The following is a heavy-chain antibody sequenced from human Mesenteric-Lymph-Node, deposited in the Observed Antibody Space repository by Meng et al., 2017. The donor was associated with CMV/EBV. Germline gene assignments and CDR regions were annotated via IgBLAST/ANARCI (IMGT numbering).Heavy chain of an antibody. V-gene: IGHV4-59*01. Sequence: SETLSLTCTVSGGSISSYYWSWIRQPPGKGLEWIGYIYYSGSTNYNPSLKSQVTISVDTSKNQFSLKLSSVTAADTAVYYCARRRDSSSWYYYYYGMDVWGQGTTVTVSS. CDR3: ARRRDSSSWYYYYYGMDV. CDR2: IYYSGST. J-gene: IGHJ6*02. D-gene: IGHD6-13*01. CDR1: GGSISSYY.